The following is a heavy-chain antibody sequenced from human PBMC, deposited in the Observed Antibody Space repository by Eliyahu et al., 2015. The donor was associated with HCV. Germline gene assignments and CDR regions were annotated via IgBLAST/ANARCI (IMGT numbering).Heavy chain of an antibody. CDR1: GLTFSEAF. J-gene: IGHJ5*02. V-gene: IGHV3-7*03. D-gene: IGHD3-10*01. CDR2: IKEDGSGK. CDR3: ARGWSYLDT. Sequence: EVQLVESGGDLVQPGGSLRLSCXXSGLTFSEAFMSWIRQAPGKGLEWVANIKEDGSGKWNADSVKGRFTISRDNAKNSLYLQMNSLRTEDTAVYFCARGWSYLDTWGQGTLVTVSS.